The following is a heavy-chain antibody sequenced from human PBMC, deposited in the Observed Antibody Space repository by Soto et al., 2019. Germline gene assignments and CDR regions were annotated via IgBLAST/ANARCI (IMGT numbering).Heavy chain of an antibody. V-gene: IGHV1-46*01. D-gene: IGHD3-10*01. J-gene: IGHJ5*02. CDR3: ARESGYYYGSGSTNWFDP. Sequence: ASVKVSCKASGYTFTSYYMHWVRQAPGQGLEWMGIINPSGGSTSYAQKFQGRVTMTKDTSTSTVYMELSSLRSEDTAVYYCARESGYYYGSGSTNWFDPWGQGTLVTVSS. CDR2: INPSGGST. CDR1: GYTFTSYY.